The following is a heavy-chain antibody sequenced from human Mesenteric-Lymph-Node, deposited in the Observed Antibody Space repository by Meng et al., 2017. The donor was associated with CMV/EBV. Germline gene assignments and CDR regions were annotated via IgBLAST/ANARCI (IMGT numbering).Heavy chain of an antibody. J-gene: IGHJ6*02. CDR2: ISSSSSYI. D-gene: IGHD6-6*01. CDR1: GFTFSSYS. Sequence: GGSLRLSCAASGFTFSSYSMNWVRQAPGKGLEWVSSISSSSSYIYYADSVKGRFTISRDNAKNSLYLQMNSLRAGDTAVYYCVRPWCTSSSGDYYYYYGMDVWGQGTTVTVSS. CDR3: VRPWCTSSSGDYYYYYGMDV. V-gene: IGHV3-21*01.